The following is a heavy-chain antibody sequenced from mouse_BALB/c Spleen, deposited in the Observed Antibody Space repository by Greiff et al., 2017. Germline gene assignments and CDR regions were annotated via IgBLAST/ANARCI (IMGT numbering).Heavy chain of an antibody. CDR3: ARSIYYYGSSPMDY. CDR1: GYSFTGYF. V-gene: IGHV1-20*02. CDR2: INPYNGDT. J-gene: IGHJ4*01. Sequence: EVQLQESGAELVKPGASVKISCKASGYSFTGYFMNWVMQSHGKSLEWIGRINPYNGDTFYNQKFKGKATLTVDKSSSTAHMELRSLASEDSAVYYCARSIYYYGSSPMDYWGQGTSVTVSA. D-gene: IGHD1-1*01.